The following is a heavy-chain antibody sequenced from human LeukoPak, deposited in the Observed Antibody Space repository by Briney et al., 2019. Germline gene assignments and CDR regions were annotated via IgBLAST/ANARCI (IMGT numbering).Heavy chain of an antibody. Sequence: GGSLRLSCAASGFTLSDYYMRWFRHAPGKGLECLSYISRSGDSIYYADSVKGRFAVSRDNAKDSMYVQMNSARAEDTAVYCCVSVRRSYAFDFWGQGTPLTVSS. CDR2: ISRSGDSI. J-gene: IGHJ4*02. CDR3: VSVRRSYAFDF. V-gene: IGHV3-11*01. CDR1: GFTLSDYY. D-gene: IGHD3-16*01.